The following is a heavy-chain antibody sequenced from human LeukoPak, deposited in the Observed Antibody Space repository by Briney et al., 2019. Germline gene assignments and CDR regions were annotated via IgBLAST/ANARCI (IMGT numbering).Heavy chain of an antibody. CDR2: IYYSGST. D-gene: IGHD3-22*01. J-gene: IGHJ3*02. CDR3: ARESTYYYDSSGYDNDAFDI. CDR1: GGSISSHY. V-gene: IGHV4-59*11. Sequence: SETLSLTCTVSGGSISSHYWSLIQQPPGKGLERIGYIYYSGSTNYNPSLKSRVTISVDTSKHQFSLKLSSVTAADTAVYYCARESTYYYDSSGYDNDAFDIWGQGTMVTVSS.